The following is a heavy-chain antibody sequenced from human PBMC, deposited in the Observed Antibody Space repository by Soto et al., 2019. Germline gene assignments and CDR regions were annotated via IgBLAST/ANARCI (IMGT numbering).Heavy chain of an antibody. J-gene: IGHJ5*02. CDR2: IYYSGST. Sequence: SETLSLTCTVSGGSISSSSYYWGWIRQPPGKGLKWIGSIYYSGSTYYNPSLKSRVTISVDTSKNQFSLKLSSVTAADTAVYYCAGSYYDFWSGYYTGWFDPWGQGTLVTVSS. D-gene: IGHD3-3*01. CDR3: AGSYYDFWSGYYTGWFDP. V-gene: IGHV4-39*01. CDR1: GGSISSSSYY.